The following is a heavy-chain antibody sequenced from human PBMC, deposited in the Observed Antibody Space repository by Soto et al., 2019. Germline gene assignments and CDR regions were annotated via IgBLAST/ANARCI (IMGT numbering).Heavy chain of an antibody. J-gene: IGHJ4*02. CDR3: AATGITGTSGYYFDY. V-gene: IGHV1-69*01. D-gene: IGHD1-20*01. CDR2: IIPIFGTA. Sequence: QVQLVQSGAEVKKPGSSVKVSCKASGGTFRSYAISWVRQAPGQGLEWMGGIIPIFGTANYAQKFQGRVTITADESTSTAYMEMSRLRSEDTAVYYCAATGITGTSGYYFDYWGQGTLVTVSS. CDR1: GGTFRSYA.